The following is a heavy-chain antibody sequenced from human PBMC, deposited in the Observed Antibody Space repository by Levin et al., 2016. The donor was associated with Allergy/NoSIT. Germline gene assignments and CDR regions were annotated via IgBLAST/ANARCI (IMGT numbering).Heavy chain of an antibody. Sequence: GSLRLSCAASGFTFSNYWMTWVRQAPGKGLEWVANIKQDGSEKYYVDSVKGRFTISRDNAKNSVDLQMNSLRAEDTAVYYCATDPGDGVDVWGQGTTVTVSS. V-gene: IGHV3-7*04. CDR3: ATDPGDGVDV. CDR1: GFTFSNYW. J-gene: IGHJ6*02. D-gene: IGHD3-10*01. CDR2: IKQDGSEK.